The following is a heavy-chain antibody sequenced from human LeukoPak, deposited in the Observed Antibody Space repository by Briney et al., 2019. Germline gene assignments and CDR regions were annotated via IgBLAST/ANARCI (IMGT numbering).Heavy chain of an antibody. CDR3: ASAAGWESAY. Sequence: GGSLRLSCAASGTTCDSHYMTWVRQTPEKGLEWVANINQDGSEKNYVDSVKGRFTISRDNAKKPLYLQMNSLRAEDTAVYYCASAAGWESAYWGQGTLVTVSS. CDR2: INQDGSEK. J-gene: IGHJ4*02. D-gene: IGHD1-26*01. CDR1: GTTCDSHY. V-gene: IGHV3-7*01.